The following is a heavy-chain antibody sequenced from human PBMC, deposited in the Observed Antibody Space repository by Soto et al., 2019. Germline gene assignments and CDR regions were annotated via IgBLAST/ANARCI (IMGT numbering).Heavy chain of an antibody. D-gene: IGHD6-13*01. V-gene: IGHV1-46*01. Sequence: ASVRVSCKASGYTFINYYIHWVRQAPGQGLEWMAIINPMGGSTNYAQEFQGRVTLTSDTSTSTVYMELSSLRFEDTALFYCARDLAAGDLWGQGTLVTVSS. CDR1: GYTFINYY. CDR2: INPMGGST. J-gene: IGHJ5*02. CDR3: ARDLAAGDL.